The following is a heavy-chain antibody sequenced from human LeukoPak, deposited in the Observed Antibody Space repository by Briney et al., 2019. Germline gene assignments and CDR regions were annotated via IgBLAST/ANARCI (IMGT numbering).Heavy chain of an antibody. J-gene: IGHJ4*02. CDR3: ATYGDYTFDY. V-gene: IGHV4-59*08. CDR2: IFYSGST. Sequence: SETLSLTCTVSGGSISSYYWSWIRQPPGKGLEWIGYIFYSGSTNYNPSLKSRVTISVDTPKNQFSLKLSSVTAADTAVYYCATYGDYTFDYWGQGTLVTVSS. CDR1: GGSISSYY. D-gene: IGHD4-17*01.